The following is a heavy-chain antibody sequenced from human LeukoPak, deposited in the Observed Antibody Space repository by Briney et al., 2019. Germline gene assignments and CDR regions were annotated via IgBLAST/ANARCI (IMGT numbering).Heavy chain of an antibody. J-gene: IGHJ4*02. CDR3: AKDAGLYYYDSSGYQGPYFDY. CDR2: IRYDGSNK. Sequence: GGSLRLSCAASGFTFSSYGMHWVRQAPGKGLEWVAFIRYDGSNKYYADSVKGRFTISRDNSKNTLYLQMNSLRAEESAVYYCAKDAGLYYYDSSGYQGPYFDYWGQGTLVTVSS. V-gene: IGHV3-30*02. D-gene: IGHD3-22*01. CDR1: GFTFSSYG.